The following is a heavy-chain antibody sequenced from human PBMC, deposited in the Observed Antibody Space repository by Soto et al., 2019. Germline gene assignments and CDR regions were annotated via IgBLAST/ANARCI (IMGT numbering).Heavy chain of an antibody. CDR2: IKRRADGGTT. J-gene: IGHJ4*02. D-gene: IGHD2-15*01. CDR1: GFTFSNVW. V-gene: IGHV3-15*01. CDR3: TAGYCSGGSCYSVVY. Sequence: EVQLVESGGGLVKPGGSLSLSCAASGFTFSNVWMSWVRQAPGKGLEWVGRIKRRADGGTTDYATPVRGRFTVSRDDSKNTLYLQMNSLKTEDTAVYYCTAGYCSGGSCYSVVYWGQGTLVNVSS.